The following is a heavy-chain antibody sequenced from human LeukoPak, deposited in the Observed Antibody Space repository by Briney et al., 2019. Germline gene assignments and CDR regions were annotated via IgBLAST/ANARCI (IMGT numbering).Heavy chain of an antibody. CDR3: ITFSMVVVVITD. V-gene: IGHV3-15*01. J-gene: IGHJ4*02. CDR1: GFTFNHAW. CDR2: IKSKTDGGTT. Sequence: GGSLRLSCAASGFTFNHAWMSWVRQAPGKGLEWVGRIKSKTDGGTTDYAASVKGRFTISRDDSKNTLYLQMNSLKTEDTAVYYCITFSMVVVVITDWGQGTLVTVSS. D-gene: IGHD3-22*01.